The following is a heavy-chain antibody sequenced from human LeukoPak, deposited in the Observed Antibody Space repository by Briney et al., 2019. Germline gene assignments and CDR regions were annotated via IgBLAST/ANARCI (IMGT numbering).Heavy chain of an antibody. J-gene: IGHJ5*02. V-gene: IGHV3-11*01. Sequence: GGSLRLSCAASNFVFSDYYMSWVRQAPGKGLQWVSYISSGGDSIYYADSVRGRFTISRDNAKNSLYLQMNSLRADDTAVYYCAREMDVEYGSGTFYDLWGQGNMVTVSS. CDR2: ISSGGDSI. D-gene: IGHD3-10*01. CDR1: NFVFSDYY. CDR3: AREMDVEYGSGTFYDL.